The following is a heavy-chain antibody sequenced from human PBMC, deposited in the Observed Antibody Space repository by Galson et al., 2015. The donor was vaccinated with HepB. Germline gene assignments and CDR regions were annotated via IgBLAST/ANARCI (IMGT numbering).Heavy chain of an antibody. D-gene: IGHD1-26*01. CDR3: TRDITYSGSYYGPS. Sequence: LRLSCAASGFTFSGSAMHWVRQASGKGLEWVGRIRSKANSYATAYAASVKGRFTISRDDSKNTAYLQMNSLKTEDTAVYYCTRDITYSGSYYGPSWGQGTLVTVSS. J-gene: IGHJ5*02. V-gene: IGHV3-73*01. CDR1: GFTFSGSA. CDR2: IRSKANSYAT.